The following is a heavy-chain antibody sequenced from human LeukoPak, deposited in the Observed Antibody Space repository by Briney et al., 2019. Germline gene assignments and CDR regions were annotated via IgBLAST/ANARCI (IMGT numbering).Heavy chain of an antibody. CDR2: VYYSGST. CDR3: ARGFSGYYSFDY. Sequence: SETLSLTCTVSGGSMSSSRYYWSWIRQPPGKGLEWIGYVYYSGSTNYNPSLKSRVAISVDTSENQFSLKLNSVTAADTAVYYCARGFSGYYSFDYWGQGTLVTVSS. V-gene: IGHV4-61*01. CDR1: GGSMSSSRYY. J-gene: IGHJ4*02. D-gene: IGHD3-22*01.